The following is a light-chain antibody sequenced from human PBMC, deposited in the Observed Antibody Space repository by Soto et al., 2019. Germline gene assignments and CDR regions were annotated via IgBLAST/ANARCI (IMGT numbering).Light chain of an antibody. J-gene: IGLJ2*01. CDR3: SSYTSSSPLE. Sequence: QSALTQPASVSGSPGQSITISCTGTSSDVGGYNYVSWYQQHPGKAPKLMIYEVSNRPSGVSNRFSGSKSGNTASLTISGLQAEDEADYYCSSYTSSSPLEVGGGTKLTVL. V-gene: IGLV2-14*01. CDR2: EVS. CDR1: SSDVGGYNY.